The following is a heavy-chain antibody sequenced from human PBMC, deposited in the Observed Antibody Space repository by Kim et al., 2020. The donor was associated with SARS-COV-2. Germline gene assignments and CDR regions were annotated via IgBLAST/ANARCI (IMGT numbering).Heavy chain of an antibody. Sequence: SETLSLTYTVSGGSISSYYWSWIRQPPGKGLEWIGYIYYSGSTNYNPSLKSRVTISVDTSKNQFSLKLSSVTAADTAVYYCARALYCSSISCYENYYYM. CDR2: IYYSGST. J-gene: IGHJ6*03. CDR3: ARALYCSSISCYENYYYM. D-gene: IGHD2-2*01. CDR1: GGSISSYY. V-gene: IGHV4-59*01.